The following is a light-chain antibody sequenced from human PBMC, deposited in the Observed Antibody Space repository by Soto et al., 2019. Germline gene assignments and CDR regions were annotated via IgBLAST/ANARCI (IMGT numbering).Light chain of an antibody. CDR2: NAY. V-gene: IGKV3-15*01. CDR3: HQRNT. CDR1: QGVATT. Sequence: EIVMTQSPASLSVSPGESVTLSCRAGQGVATTLAWYRQQPGQAPRLLIYNAYIRASGVPARFSGSGSGTEFTLTISSLQSEDFAVFYCHQRNTFGQGTRLEI. J-gene: IGKJ5*01.